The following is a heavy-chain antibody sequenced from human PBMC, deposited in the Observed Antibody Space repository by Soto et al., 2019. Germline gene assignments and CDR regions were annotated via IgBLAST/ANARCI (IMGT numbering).Heavy chain of an antibody. V-gene: IGHV1-18*01. CDR1: GYTFTSYD. CDR3: ARDRNWVDP. J-gene: IGHJ5*02. CDR2: MSTSNGNT. Sequence: QVQLVQSGAEVKKPGASVKVSCKASGYTFTSYDISWVRQAPGQGLEWMGWMSTSNGNTNYAQKLQGRVTMTTDTSTSTAKMELSSLRHDDTAVYFCARDRNWVDPWGQGTLVTVS.